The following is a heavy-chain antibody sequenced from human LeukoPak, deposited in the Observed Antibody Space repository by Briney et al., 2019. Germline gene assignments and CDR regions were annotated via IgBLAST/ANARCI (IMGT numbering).Heavy chain of an antibody. D-gene: IGHD2-21*01. CDR1: GFTFSNYA. J-gene: IGHJ4*02. CDR2: ISGSGGNT. Sequence: GGSLRLSCAASGFTFSNYAMSWVRQAPGKGLEWVSGISGSGGNTYHADSVKGRFTISRDNSKNTLYVQMNSLRAEDTAVYYCATEKGDSPDYWGQGTLVTVSS. CDR3: ATEKGDSPDY. V-gene: IGHV3-23*01.